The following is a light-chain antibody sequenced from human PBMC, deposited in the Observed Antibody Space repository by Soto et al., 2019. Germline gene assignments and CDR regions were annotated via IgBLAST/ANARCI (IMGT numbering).Light chain of an antibody. CDR2: EVS. Sequence: QSALTQPASVSGSPGQSVTISCTGTSSDVGGYNFVSWYQQHPGQVPKLMIYEVSNRPSGISNRFSGSKSGNTASLTISGLQAEDEADYYCSSFTTDMTHVVLGGGTKLTVL. V-gene: IGLV2-14*01. CDR1: SSDVGGYNF. J-gene: IGLJ2*01. CDR3: SSFTTDMTHVV.